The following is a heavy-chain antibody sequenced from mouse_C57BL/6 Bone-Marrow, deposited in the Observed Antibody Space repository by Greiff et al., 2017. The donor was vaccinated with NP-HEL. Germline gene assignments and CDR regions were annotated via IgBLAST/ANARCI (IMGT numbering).Heavy chain of an antibody. D-gene: IGHD4-1*01. CDR3: ARDANCYWYFDV. J-gene: IGHJ1*03. CDR1: GFTFSDFY. Sequence: EVKVVESGGGLVQSGRSLRLSCATSGFTFSDFYMEWVRQAPGKGLEWIAASRNKANDYTTEYSASVKGRFIVSRDTSQSILYLQMNALRADDTAIYYCARDANCYWYFDVWGTGTTVTVSS. V-gene: IGHV7-1*01. CDR2: SRNKANDYTT.